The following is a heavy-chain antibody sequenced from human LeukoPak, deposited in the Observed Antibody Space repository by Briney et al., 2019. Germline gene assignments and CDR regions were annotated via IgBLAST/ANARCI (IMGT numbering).Heavy chain of an antibody. V-gene: IGHV4-39*07. CDR1: GGSISSYY. D-gene: IGHD3-9*01. J-gene: IGHJ6*03. Sequence: PSETLSLTCTVSGGSISSYYWGWIRQPPGKGLEWIGGIYYSGSTYYNPSLKSRVTISVDTSKNQFSLKLSSVTAADTAVYYCAREGILTGYYHYHYYYYMDVWGKGTTVTVSS. CDR2: IYYSGST. CDR3: AREGILTGYYHYHYYYYMDV.